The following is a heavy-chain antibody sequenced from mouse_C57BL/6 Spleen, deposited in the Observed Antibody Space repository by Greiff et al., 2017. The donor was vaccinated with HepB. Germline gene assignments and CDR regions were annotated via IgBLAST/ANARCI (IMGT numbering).Heavy chain of an antibody. D-gene: IGHD1-1*01. V-gene: IGHV1-47*01. CDR2: FHPYNDDT. CDR3: ARGYYGSRELYYAMDY. CDR1: GYTFTTYP. Sequence: VQLQQSGAELVKPGASVKMSCKASGYTFTTYPIEWMKQNHGKSLEWIGNFHPYNDDTKYNEKFKGKATLTVEKSSSTVYLELSRLTSDDSAVYYWARGYYGSRELYYAMDYWGQGTSVTVSS. J-gene: IGHJ4*01.